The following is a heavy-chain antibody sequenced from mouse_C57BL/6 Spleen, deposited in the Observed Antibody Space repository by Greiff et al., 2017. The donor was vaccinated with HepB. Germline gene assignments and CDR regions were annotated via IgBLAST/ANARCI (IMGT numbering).Heavy chain of an antibody. CDR2: ISGGGGNT. Sequence: DVQLVESGGGLVKPGGSLKLSCAASGFTFSSYTMSWVRQTPEKRLEWVATISGGGGNTYYPDSVKGRFTISRDNATNTLYLHMSSLRSEDTALYYCARIYYDYPWFAYWGQGTLVTVSA. V-gene: IGHV5-9*01. CDR3: ARIYYDYPWFAY. D-gene: IGHD2-4*01. J-gene: IGHJ3*01. CDR1: GFTFSSYT.